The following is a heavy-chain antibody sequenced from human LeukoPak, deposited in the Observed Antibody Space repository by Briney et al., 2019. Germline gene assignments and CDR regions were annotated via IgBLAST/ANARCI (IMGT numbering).Heavy chain of an antibody. CDR1: GFTFSSYS. V-gene: IGHV3-21*01. J-gene: IGHJ3*02. D-gene: IGHD1-26*01. CDR2: ISSSSSYI. CDR3: AREATRLVGATDEDAFDI. Sequence: GSLRLSCAASGFTFSSYSMNWVRQAPGKGLEWVSSISSSSSYIYYADSVKGRFTISRDNAKNSLYLQMNSLRAEDTAVYYCAREATRLVGATDEDAFDIWSQGTMVTVSS.